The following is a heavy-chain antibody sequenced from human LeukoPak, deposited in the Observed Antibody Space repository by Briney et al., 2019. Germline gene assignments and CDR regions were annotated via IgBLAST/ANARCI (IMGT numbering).Heavy chain of an antibody. CDR2: IIPIFGTA. J-gene: IGHJ4*02. Sequence: GSSVKVSCKASGGTFSSYAISWVRQAPGQGLEWVGGIIPIFGTANYAQKFQGRVTITADESTSTAYMELSSLRSEDTAVYYCARGGRDYYDSSGPWDYWGQGTLVTVSS. V-gene: IGHV1-69*01. D-gene: IGHD3-22*01. CDR1: GGTFSSYA. CDR3: ARGGRDYYDSSGPWDY.